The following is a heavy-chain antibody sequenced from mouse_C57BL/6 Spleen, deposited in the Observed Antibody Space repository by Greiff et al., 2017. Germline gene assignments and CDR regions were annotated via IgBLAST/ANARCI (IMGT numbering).Heavy chain of an antibody. CDR1: GYTFTSYW. J-gene: IGHJ4*01. CDR2: IYPSDSET. V-gene: IGHV1-61*01. CDR3: ANSNYAMDY. Sequence: VQLQQPGAELVRPGSSVKLSCKASGYTFTSYWMDWVKQRPGQGLEWIGNIYPSDSETHYNQKFKDKATLTVDKSSSTAYMQLSSLTSEDSAVXYCANSNYAMDYWGQGTSVTVSS.